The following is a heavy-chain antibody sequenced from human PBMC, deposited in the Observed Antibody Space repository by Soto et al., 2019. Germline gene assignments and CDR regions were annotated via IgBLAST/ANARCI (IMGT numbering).Heavy chain of an antibody. CDR3: ASGHDAYKVRY. V-gene: IGHV4-59*12. J-gene: IGHJ4*02. CDR2: IYYSGST. Sequence: SETLSLTCTVSGGSISRYYWSWIRQPPGKGLEWIGYIYYSGSTNYNPSLKSRVTISIDTSENQFSLKLTSVTAADTAVYFCASGHDAYKVRYWGQGTLVTVSS. D-gene: IGHD1-1*01. CDR1: GGSISRYY.